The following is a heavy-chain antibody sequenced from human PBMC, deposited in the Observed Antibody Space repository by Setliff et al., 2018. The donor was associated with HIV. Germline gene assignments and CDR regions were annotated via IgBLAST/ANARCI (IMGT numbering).Heavy chain of an antibody. CDR2: LRPSGNT. V-gene: IGHV4-38-2*01. Sequence: GSLRLSCAASGFTFSSYVMSWVRQAPGKGLEWIGSLRPSGNTYYNPSLKSRVTISVDTSKNQFSLNLSSVTAADTAVYYCARHGAFYYYYYMDVWGKGTTVTVSS. CDR3: ARHGAFYYYYYMDV. CDR1: GFTFSSYV. J-gene: IGHJ6*03.